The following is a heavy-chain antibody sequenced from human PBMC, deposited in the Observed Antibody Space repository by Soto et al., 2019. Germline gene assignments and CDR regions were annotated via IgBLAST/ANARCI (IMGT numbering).Heavy chain of an antibody. CDR2: ISAYNGNT. CDR1: GYTFTSYG. Sequence: QVHLVQSGADVKIPGASVKVSCKASGYTFTSYGITWVRQAPGQGLEWMGWISAYNGNTNYVQKLQGRVTLTTDTSTGTAYMELRSLRSDDTALYYCARIAVIGGRFFDYWGQGTLVTVSS. V-gene: IGHV1-18*01. J-gene: IGHJ4*02. CDR3: ARIAVIGGRFFDY. D-gene: IGHD6-19*01.